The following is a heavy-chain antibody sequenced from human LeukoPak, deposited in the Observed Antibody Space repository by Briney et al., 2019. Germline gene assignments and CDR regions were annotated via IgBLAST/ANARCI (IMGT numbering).Heavy chain of an antibody. CDR2: ISGSSGTI. Sequence: PGGSLRLSCTASGFTFRSHSMIWVRQAPGKGLEWISYISGSSGTIYYADSVKGRFIISRDNDKNSLYLQMNSLRVEDTAVYYCARWAYYYDSSGYYNFDYWGQGTLVTVSS. CDR1: GFTFRSHS. CDR3: ARWAYYYDSSGYYNFDY. J-gene: IGHJ4*02. V-gene: IGHV3-48*01. D-gene: IGHD3-22*01.